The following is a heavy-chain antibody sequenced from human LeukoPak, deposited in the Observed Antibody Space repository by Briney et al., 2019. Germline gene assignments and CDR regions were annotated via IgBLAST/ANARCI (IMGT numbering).Heavy chain of an antibody. CDR3: ARGVEYSSSYPFDY. D-gene: IGHD6-6*01. CDR1: GYTFTGYE. CDR2: MNPNSGNT. J-gene: IGHJ4*02. Sequence: GASVKVSCKASGYTFTGYEINWVRQATGQGLEWMGWMNPNSGNTGYAQKFQGRVTMTRNTSISTAYMELSSLRSEDTAVYYCARGVEYSSSYPFDYWGQGTLVTVSS. V-gene: IGHV1-8*01.